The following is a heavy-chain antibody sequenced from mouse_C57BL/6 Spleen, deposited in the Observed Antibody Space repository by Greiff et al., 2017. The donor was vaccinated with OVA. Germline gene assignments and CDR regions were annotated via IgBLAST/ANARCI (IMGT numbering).Heavy chain of an antibody. CDR1: GYTFTSYW. Sequence: VQLQQSGTVLARPGASVKMSCKTSGYTFTSYWMHWVKQRPGQGLEWIGAIYPGNSDTSYNQKFKGKAKLTAVTSASTAYMELSSLTNEDSAVYYCTRSYGNGGWYFDVWGTGTTVTVSS. V-gene: IGHV1-5*01. J-gene: IGHJ1*03. CDR3: TRSYGNGGWYFDV. D-gene: IGHD2-1*01. CDR2: IYPGNSDT.